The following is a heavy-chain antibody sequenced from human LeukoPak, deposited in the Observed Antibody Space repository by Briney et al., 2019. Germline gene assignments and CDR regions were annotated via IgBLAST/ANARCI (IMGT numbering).Heavy chain of an antibody. Sequence: GGSLRLSCAASGFTVSSNYMSWARQAPGKGLEWVSVIYSGGSTYYADSVKGRFTISRDNPKNTLYLQMNSLRAEDTAVYYCARSSSFPDDAFDIWGQGTMVTVSS. CDR2: IYSGGST. V-gene: IGHV3-66*02. J-gene: IGHJ3*02. CDR1: GFTVSSNY. CDR3: ARSSSFPDDAFDI. D-gene: IGHD2/OR15-2a*01.